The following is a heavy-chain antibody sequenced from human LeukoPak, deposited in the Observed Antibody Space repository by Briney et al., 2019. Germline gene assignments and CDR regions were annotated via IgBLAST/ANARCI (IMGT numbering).Heavy chain of an antibody. J-gene: IGHJ2*01. D-gene: IGHD5-18*01. Sequence: SETLSLTCTVSGGSISSSSFYWGWIRQPPGKGLEWIGSIYYSGSTYYKPSLKSRVTISVDTSKSQFSLKLSSVTAADTAVYYCARDLAYTAMVTGWYFDLWGRGTLVTVSS. CDR1: GGSISSSSFY. V-gene: IGHV4-39*02. CDR2: IYYSGST. CDR3: ARDLAYTAMVTGWYFDL.